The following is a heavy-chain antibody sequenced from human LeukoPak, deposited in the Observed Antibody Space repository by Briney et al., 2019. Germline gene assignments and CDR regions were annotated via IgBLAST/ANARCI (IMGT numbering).Heavy chain of an antibody. D-gene: IGHD3-16*01. V-gene: IGHV1-69*13. CDR2: IIPIFGTA. CDR1: GYTFTGYY. Sequence: ASVKVSCKASGYTFTGYYMHWVRQAPGQGLEWMGGIIPIFGTANYAQKFQGRVTITADESTSTAYMELSSLRSEDTAVYYCARGGSSLSWNWFDPWGQGTLVTVSS. J-gene: IGHJ5*02. CDR3: ARGGSSLSWNWFDP.